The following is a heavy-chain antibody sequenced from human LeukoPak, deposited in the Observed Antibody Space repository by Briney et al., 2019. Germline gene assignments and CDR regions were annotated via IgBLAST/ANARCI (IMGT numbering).Heavy chain of an antibody. Sequence: SETLSLTCTVSGGSISSGSYYWGWIRQPAGKGLEWIGRIYTSGSTNYNPSLKGRVTISVDTSKNQFSLKLSSVTAADTAVYYCARDGSAAGYSSRGDYSYMDVWGKGTTVTISS. CDR3: ARDGSAAGYSSRGDYSYMDV. CDR2: IYTSGST. CDR1: GGSISSGSYY. V-gene: IGHV4-61*02. J-gene: IGHJ6*03. D-gene: IGHD6-13*01.